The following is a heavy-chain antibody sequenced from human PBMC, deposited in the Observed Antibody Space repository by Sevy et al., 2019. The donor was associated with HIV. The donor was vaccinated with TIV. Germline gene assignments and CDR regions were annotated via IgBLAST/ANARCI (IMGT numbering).Heavy chain of an antibody. CDR2: ISSSSSTI. CDR1: GFTFSSYS. Sequence: GGSLRLSCAASGFTFSSYSMNWVRQAPGKGLEWVSYISSSSSTIYYADSVKGRFTISRDNAKNSLYLQMNSLGDEDTAVYYCARGPSYYYDSSGYYPLFDYWGQGTLVTVSS. J-gene: IGHJ4*02. D-gene: IGHD3-22*01. CDR3: ARGPSYYYDSSGYYPLFDY. V-gene: IGHV3-48*02.